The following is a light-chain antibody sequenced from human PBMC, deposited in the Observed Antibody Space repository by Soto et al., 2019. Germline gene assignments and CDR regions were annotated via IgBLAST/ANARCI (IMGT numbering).Light chain of an antibody. V-gene: IGKV1-6*01. J-gene: IGKJ2*01. Sequence: AIRMTQSPSSLSASTGDRVTITCRASQGIRNDLGWYQQKPGKAPKLLIYAASSLQSGVPSRFSGSGSGTDFTLTISSLQPEDFATYYCLQDYNYPYTFGQGTKVDIK. CDR3: LQDYNYPYT. CDR1: QGIRND. CDR2: AAS.